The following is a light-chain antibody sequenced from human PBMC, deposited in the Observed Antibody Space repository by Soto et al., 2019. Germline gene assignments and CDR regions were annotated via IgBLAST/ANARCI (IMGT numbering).Light chain of an antibody. V-gene: IGKV3-11*01. J-gene: IGKJ2*01. Sequence: EIVLTQSPATLSLSPGERATLSCRASRSLRIYLGWYQQKPGQAPRLLIYDAVNRATGIPARFSGSGSGTDFTLTISSLEPEDFAVYYCQQRSSWPRTFGQWTKLEIK. CDR3: QQRSSWPRT. CDR1: RSLRIY. CDR2: DAV.